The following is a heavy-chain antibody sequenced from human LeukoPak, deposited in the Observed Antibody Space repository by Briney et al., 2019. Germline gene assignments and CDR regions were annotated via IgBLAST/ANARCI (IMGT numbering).Heavy chain of an antibody. Sequence: PGGSLRLSCAASGFIFRNYGMHWVRQAPGKGLEWVAFLRNDESEVFYANSVKGRFIISRDNSKNTLYLQMSGLRDEDTAVYYCVKDTGRGDFWGQGTQVTVSS. D-gene: IGHD1-14*01. CDR3: VKDTGRGDF. V-gene: IGHV3-30*02. CDR2: LRNDESEV. CDR1: GFIFRNYG. J-gene: IGHJ4*02.